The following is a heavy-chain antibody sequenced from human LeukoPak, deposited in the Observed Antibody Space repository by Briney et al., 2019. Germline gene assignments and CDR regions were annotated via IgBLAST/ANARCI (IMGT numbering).Heavy chain of an antibody. Sequence: PSETLSLTCTVSGDSISTYYWSWIRQPPGKGLEWIGYIYYSGSTDYNPSLRSRVAMSFDRANNQFSLSLTSVTAADTALYYCTRESRPFCPFAYWGQGVLVTVSS. CDR2: IYYSGST. V-gene: IGHV4-59*12. D-gene: IGHD2-2*01. J-gene: IGHJ4*02. CDR1: GDSISTYY. CDR3: TRESRPFCPFAY.